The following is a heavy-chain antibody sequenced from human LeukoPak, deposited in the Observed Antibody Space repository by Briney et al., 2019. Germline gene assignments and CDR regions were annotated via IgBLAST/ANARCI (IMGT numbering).Heavy chain of an antibody. V-gene: IGHV3-23*01. Sequence: GGSLRLSCAASGFIFRNYVMSWVRQTPEKGLEWVSAITGDGGGTNHADSVKGRFFISRDNSKNTLYMQMNSLRAEDTAVYYCVKETSSGNFVTIDCWGQGALVTVSS. CDR1: GFIFRNYV. J-gene: IGHJ4*02. D-gene: IGHD1-26*01. CDR3: VKETSSGNFVTIDC. CDR2: ITGDGGGT.